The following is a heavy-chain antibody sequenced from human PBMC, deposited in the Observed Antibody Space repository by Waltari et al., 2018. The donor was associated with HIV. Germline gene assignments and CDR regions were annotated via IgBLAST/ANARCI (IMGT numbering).Heavy chain of an antibody. Sequence: QVQLVESGGGVVQPGRSLRLSCAASGFIFSSYAMHWVRQAPGKGLEWLAVISSDGSNKYYADSVKGRFTISRDNSKNTLYLQMNSLRAEDTAVYYCASDYYDFWSGYYRASYFDYWGQGTLVTVSS. CDR1: GFIFSSYA. V-gene: IGHV3-30*01. J-gene: IGHJ4*02. CDR2: ISSDGSNK. CDR3: ASDYYDFWSGYYRASYFDY. D-gene: IGHD3-3*01.